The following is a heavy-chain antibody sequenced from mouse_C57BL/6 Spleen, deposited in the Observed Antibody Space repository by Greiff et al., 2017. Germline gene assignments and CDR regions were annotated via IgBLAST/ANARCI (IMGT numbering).Heavy chain of an antibody. D-gene: IGHD2-4*01. Sequence: QVQLQESGAELVMPGASVKLSCKASGYTFTSYWMHWVKQRPGQGLEWIGEIDPSDSYTNYNQKFKGKSTLTVDKSSSTAYMQLSSLTSEDSAVYYCARGLPLAMDYWGQGTSVTVSS. CDR3: ARGLPLAMDY. CDR2: IDPSDSYT. CDR1: GYTFTSYW. J-gene: IGHJ4*01. V-gene: IGHV1-69*01.